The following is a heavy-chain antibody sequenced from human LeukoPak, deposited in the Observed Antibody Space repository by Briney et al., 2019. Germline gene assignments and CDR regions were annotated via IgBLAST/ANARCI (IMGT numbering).Heavy chain of an antibody. Sequence: GGSLRLSCAASGFRFSSYVMSWVRQAPGEGLEYVSSIDGSDGASYYADSVKGRFTISRDNSKNTLFLQMNSLRVEDTAVYYCARVDSGNYDYWGQGTLLTVSS. V-gene: IGHV3-23*01. CDR3: ARVDSGNYDY. J-gene: IGHJ4*02. D-gene: IGHD1-26*01. CDR1: GFRFSSYV. CDR2: IDGSDGAS.